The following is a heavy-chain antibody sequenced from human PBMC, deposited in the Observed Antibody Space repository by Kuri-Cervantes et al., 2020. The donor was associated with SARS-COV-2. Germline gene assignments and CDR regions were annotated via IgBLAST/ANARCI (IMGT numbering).Heavy chain of an antibody. J-gene: IGHJ4*02. Sequence: GESLKISCAASGFTFSSYSMNWVRQAPGKGLEWVSSVSSSSSYIYYADSVKGRFTISRDNAKNSLYLQMNGLRAEDTAVYYCARDSYYDSPGHWGQGTLVTVSS. CDR2: VSSSSSYI. CDR3: ARDSYYDSPGH. CDR1: GFTFSSYS. D-gene: IGHD3-22*01. V-gene: IGHV3-21*01.